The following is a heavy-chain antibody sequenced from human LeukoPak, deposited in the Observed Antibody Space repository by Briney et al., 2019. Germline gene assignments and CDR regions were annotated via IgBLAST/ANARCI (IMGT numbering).Heavy chain of an antibody. CDR3: ARAGGYCSSTSCSARYYYYGMDV. CDR2: ISHGGST. CDR1: GGSLSDYY. V-gene: IGHV4-34*01. Sequence: SETLSLICAVYGGSLSDYYWSWIRQPPGKGLEWIGDISHGGSTNYNPSLKSRVTISIVTSRNQFSLKLSSVTAADTAVYYCARAGGYCSSTSCSARYYYYGMDVWGQGTTVTVSS. J-gene: IGHJ6*02. D-gene: IGHD2-2*01.